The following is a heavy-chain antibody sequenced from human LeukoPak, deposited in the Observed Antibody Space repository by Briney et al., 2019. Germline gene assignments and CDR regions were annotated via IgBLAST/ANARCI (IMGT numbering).Heavy chain of an antibody. CDR2: IYYSGST. CDR3: ARMWQKYQLLYGNWFDP. J-gene: IGHJ5*02. V-gene: IGHV4-59*01. CDR1: GGSISSYY. D-gene: IGHD2-2*02. Sequence: PSETLSLTCTVSGGSISSYYWSWIRQPPGKGLEWIGYIYYSGSTNYNPSLKSRVTISVDTSKNQFSLKLSSVTAADTAVYYCARMWQKYQLLYGNWFDPWGQGTLVTVSS.